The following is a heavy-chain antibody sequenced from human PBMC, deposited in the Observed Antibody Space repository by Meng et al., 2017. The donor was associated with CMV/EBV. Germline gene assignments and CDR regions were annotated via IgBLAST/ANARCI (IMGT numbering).Heavy chain of an antibody. CDR2: ISYDGSNK. J-gene: IGHJ4*02. D-gene: IGHD2/OR15-2a*01. CDR3: AGTNIVDY. V-gene: IGHV3-30*04. Sequence: GESLKISCAASGFTFSSYAMHWVRQAPGKGLEWVAVISYDGSNKYYADSVKGRFTISRDNSKNTLYLQMNSLRAEDTAVYYCAGTNIVDYWGQGTLVTVSS. CDR1: GFTFSSYA.